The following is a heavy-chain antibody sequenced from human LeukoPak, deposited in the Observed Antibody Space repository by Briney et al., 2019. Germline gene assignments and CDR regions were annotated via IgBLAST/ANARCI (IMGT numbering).Heavy chain of an antibody. CDR2: INPNSGGT. J-gene: IGHJ6*03. Sequence: GASVKVSCKASGYTFTGYYMHWVRQAPGQGLEWMGCINPNSGGTNYAQKFQGRVTMTRDTSISTAYMELSRLRSDDTAVYYCARGARDIVVVVAATTIYYYYYMDVWGKGTTVTVSS. CDR3: ARGARDIVVVVAATTIYYYYYMDV. V-gene: IGHV1-2*02. CDR1: GYTFTGYY. D-gene: IGHD2-15*01.